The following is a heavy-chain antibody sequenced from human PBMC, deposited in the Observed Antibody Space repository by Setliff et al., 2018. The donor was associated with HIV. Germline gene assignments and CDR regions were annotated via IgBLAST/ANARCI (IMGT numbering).Heavy chain of an antibody. D-gene: IGHD3-10*01. J-gene: IGHJ4*02. Sequence: SETLSLTCSVSSDSISSGSYYWSWIRQPPGKGLEWIGSIYTSGSTNYNPSLKSRLTISLDTKNQFSLKLSSVTAADTAVYYCARGGSGNSYNGAFDYWGQGTLVTVSS. CDR3: ARGGSGNSYNGAFDY. V-gene: IGHV4-61*01. CDR2: IYTSGST. CDR1: SDSISSGSYY.